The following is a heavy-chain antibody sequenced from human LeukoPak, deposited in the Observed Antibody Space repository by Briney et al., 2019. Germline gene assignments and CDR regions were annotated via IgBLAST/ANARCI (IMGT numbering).Heavy chain of an antibody. CDR1: GGTFSSHA. Sequence: SVKVSCKASGGTFSSHAISWVRQAPGQGPEWMGGIIPIFGTANYAQKFQGRVTITADESTSTAYMELSSLRSEDTAVYYCARAGDGWFDPWGQGTLVTVSS. D-gene: IGHD3-16*01. V-gene: IGHV1-69*13. CDR3: ARAGDGWFDP. J-gene: IGHJ5*02. CDR2: IIPIFGTA.